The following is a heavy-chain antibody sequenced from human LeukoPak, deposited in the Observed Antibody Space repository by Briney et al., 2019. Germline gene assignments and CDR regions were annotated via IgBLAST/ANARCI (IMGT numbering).Heavy chain of an antibody. CDR2: INAGNGNT. D-gene: IGHD2-21*02. Sequence: ASVKVSCTASGYTFTSYAVHWVRQAPGQRLEWMGWINAGNGNTKYSQKFQGRVTITRDTSASTAYMELSSLRSEDTAVYYCARDLSEYCGGDCYQGFDYWGQGALVTVSS. J-gene: IGHJ4*02. CDR3: ARDLSEYCGGDCYQGFDY. V-gene: IGHV1-3*01. CDR1: GYTFTSYA.